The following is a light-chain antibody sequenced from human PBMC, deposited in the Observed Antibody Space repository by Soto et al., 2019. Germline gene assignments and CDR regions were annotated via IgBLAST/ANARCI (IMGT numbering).Light chain of an antibody. V-gene: IGKV3-11*01. CDR1: QSVSSY. CDR2: EAS. CDR3: QQWSRWPRET. Sequence: EVVLTQSPVTLSLSPGERATLSCRASQSVSSYLAWYQQKPGQAPRLVIDEASKRATGIPARFSGSGSGTAFTLTITNLESEDFAVYFCQQWSRWPRETFGPGTTVDIK. J-gene: IGKJ3*01.